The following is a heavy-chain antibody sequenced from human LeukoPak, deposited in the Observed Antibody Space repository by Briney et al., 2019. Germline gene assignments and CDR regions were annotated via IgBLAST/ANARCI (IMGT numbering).Heavy chain of an antibody. CDR1: GGSFSGYY. Sequence: KPSETLSLTCAVYGGSFSGYYWSWIRQTPGKGLEWIGEINHSGSTNYNPSLKSRVTISVDTSKNQFSLKLSSVTAADTAVYYCARGRMVSAHRLNWFDPWGQGTLVTVSS. CDR3: ARGRMVSAHRLNWFDP. J-gene: IGHJ5*02. V-gene: IGHV4-34*01. D-gene: IGHD2-8*01. CDR2: INHSGST.